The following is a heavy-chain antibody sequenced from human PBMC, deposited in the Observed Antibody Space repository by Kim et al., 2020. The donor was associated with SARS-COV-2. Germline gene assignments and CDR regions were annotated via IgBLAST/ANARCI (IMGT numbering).Heavy chain of an antibody. V-gene: IGHV3-13*01. J-gene: IGHJ4*02. CDR2: IGTAGDT. D-gene: IGHD4-4*01. CDR3: ARGTMTTGGVDY. CDR1: GFTFSSYD. Sequence: GGSLRLSCAASGFTFSSYDMHWVRQATGKGLEWVSAIGTAGDTYYPGSVKGRFTISRENAKNSLYLQMNSLRAGDTAVYYCARGTMTTGGVDYWGQGTLVTVSS.